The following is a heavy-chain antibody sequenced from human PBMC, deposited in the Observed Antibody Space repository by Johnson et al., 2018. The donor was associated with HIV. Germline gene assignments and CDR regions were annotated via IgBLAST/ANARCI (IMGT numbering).Heavy chain of an antibody. CDR1: GFSFDDYG. V-gene: IGHV3-20*04. Sequence: VQLVESGGRVVRPGGSLTLSCAASGFSFDDYGMTWVRQIAGKGLEWVSGINWNGGATGYADSVKGRFTISRDNAKNSLYLQMNSLRAEDTAVYYCARESLDAFDIWGQGTMVTVSS. CDR3: ARESLDAFDI. J-gene: IGHJ3*02. CDR2: INWNGGAT.